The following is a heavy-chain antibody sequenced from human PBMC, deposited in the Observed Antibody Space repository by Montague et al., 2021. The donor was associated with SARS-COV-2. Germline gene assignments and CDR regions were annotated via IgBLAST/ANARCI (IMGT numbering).Heavy chain of an antibody. CDR3: ARQLIVFVPAAPGSPTHETYDCAMDV. CDR2: ISYDGSNK. D-gene: IGHD2-2*01. CDR1: GFTFSSYA. Sequence: SLRLSRAASGFTFSSYAMHWVRQAPGKGLEWVAVISYDGSNKYYVDSVKGRFSISRDNSKNTLYLQMNSLRAEDTAVYYCARQLIVFVPAAPGSPTHETYDCAMDVWGQGTTVTVSS. J-gene: IGHJ6*02. V-gene: IGHV3-30*04.